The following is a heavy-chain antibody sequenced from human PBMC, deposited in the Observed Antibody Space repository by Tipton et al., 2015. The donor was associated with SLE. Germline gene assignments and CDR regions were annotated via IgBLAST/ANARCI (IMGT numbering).Heavy chain of an antibody. J-gene: IGHJ4*02. V-gene: IGHV4-34*01. CDR2: INHSGST. D-gene: IGHD1-26*01. CDR1: GGSFSGYY. Sequence: LRLSCAVYGGSFSGYYWSWIRQPPGKGLEWIGEINHSGSTNYNPSLKSRVTISVDTSKNQFSLQLNSVTPEDTAVYYCARDRNWERPLLLDYWGQGTLVTVSS. CDR3: ARDRNWERPLLLDY.